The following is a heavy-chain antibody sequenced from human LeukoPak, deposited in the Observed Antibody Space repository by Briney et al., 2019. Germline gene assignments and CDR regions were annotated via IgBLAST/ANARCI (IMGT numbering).Heavy chain of an antibody. J-gene: IGHJ4*02. Sequence: SETLSLTRAVYGGSFSGYYWSWIRQPPGKGLEWIGEINHSGSTNYNPSLKSRVTISVDTSKNQFSLKLSSVTAADTAVYYCARAWHCSGGSCYLFDYWGQGTLVTVSS. CDR3: ARAWHCSGGSCYLFDY. D-gene: IGHD2-15*01. CDR2: INHSGST. V-gene: IGHV4-34*01. CDR1: GGSFSGYY.